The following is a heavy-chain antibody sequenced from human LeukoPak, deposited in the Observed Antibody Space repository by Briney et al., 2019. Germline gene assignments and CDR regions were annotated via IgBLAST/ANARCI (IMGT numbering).Heavy chain of an antibody. Sequence: ASVKVSCKASGYTFTGYYMHWVRQAPGHGLEWLGWINRNSGYTNCAPQFQARVTITRATSLGPASVLLARLRSDDPAVYSCSRDQTTVVAPWGQGTLVTVSS. D-gene: IGHD4-23*01. CDR3: SRDQTTVVAP. J-gene: IGHJ5*02. V-gene: IGHV1-2*02. CDR2: INRNSGYT. CDR1: GYTFTGYY.